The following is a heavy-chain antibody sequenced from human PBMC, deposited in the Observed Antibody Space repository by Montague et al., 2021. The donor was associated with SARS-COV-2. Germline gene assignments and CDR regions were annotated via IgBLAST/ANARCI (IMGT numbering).Heavy chain of an antibody. CDR2: IYHSGST. V-gene: IGHV4-4*02. CDR1: GGSISSSNW. CDR3: ASRGAGWFGSNPERFDY. J-gene: IGHJ4*02. D-gene: IGHD3-10*01. Sequence: SETLSLTPAVSGGSISSSNWGSWVRQPPGKGLEWIGEIYHSGSTNYNPSLKSRVTISVDKSKNQFSLKLSSVTAADTAVYYCASRGAGWFGSNPERFDYWGQGTLGTVSS.